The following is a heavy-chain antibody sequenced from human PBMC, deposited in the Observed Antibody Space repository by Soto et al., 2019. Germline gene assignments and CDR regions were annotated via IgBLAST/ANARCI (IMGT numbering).Heavy chain of an antibody. CDR3: TTGEWLLPYYYYGMDV. V-gene: IGHV3-15*01. CDR1: GFTFSHAW. J-gene: IGHJ6*02. CDR2: IKSKTDGGTT. D-gene: IGHD3-3*01. Sequence: VGSLRLSCAASGFTFSHAWMSWVRQAPGKGLEWVGRIKSKTDGGTTDYAAPVKGRFTISRDDSKNTLYLQMNSLKTEDTAVYYCTTGEWLLPYYYYGMDVWGQGTTVTVS.